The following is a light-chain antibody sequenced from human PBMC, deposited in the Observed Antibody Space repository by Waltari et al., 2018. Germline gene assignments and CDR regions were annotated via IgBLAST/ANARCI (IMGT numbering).Light chain of an antibody. CDR2: YAS. CDR3: QQYNDSPYS. J-gene: IGKJ2*03. CDR1: QDINNY. V-gene: IGKV1-33*01. Sequence: DIQMTQSPSSLSASVGDRVTITCRASQDINNYLTLYQQKPGKAPKPLIYYASSLGTGVPSRFSGSRSGTDYILTISSLQPEDIAIYYCQQYNDSPYSFGQGTKVEIK.